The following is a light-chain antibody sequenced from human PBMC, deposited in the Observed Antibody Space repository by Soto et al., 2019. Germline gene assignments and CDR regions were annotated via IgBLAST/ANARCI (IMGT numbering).Light chain of an antibody. CDR1: HTISSW. V-gene: IGKV1-5*03. J-gene: IGKJ1*01. Sequence: DVKMSQSPSTLSGSVGDRVTITCRASHTISSWLSWYQQKPGKAPKLLIYKASTLKSGVPSRFSGSGSGTEFTLTISSLQPDDFATYYCQHYNSYSEAFGQGTMV. CDR3: QHYNSYSEA. CDR2: KAS.